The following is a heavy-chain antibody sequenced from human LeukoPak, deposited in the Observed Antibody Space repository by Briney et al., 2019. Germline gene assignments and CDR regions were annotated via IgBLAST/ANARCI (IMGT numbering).Heavy chain of an antibody. D-gene: IGHD3-3*01. Sequence: SETLSLTCAVYGGSFSGYYWSWIRQPPGKGLEWIGEINHSGSTSYNPSLKSRVTISVDTSKNQFSLKLSSVTAADTAVYYCARRIFGVVPRNWYFDLWGRGTLVTVSS. CDR3: ARRIFGVVPRNWYFDL. CDR1: GGSFSGYY. V-gene: IGHV4-34*01. J-gene: IGHJ2*01. CDR2: INHSGST.